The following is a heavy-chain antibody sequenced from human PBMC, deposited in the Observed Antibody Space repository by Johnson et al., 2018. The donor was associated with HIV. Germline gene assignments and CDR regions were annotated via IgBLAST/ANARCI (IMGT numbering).Heavy chain of an antibody. V-gene: IGHV3-23*04. CDR3: AKDIYGYDAFDI. CDR2: ISGSGGNT. D-gene: IGHD5-24*01. J-gene: IGHJ3*02. Sequence: MQLVESGGGLVQPGGSLRLSCAASEFTFANYAMSWVRQAPGKGLEWVSTISGSGGNTSYADSVKGRFTMSRDNSKNTLYLQMNSLRAEDTALYYCAKDIYGYDAFDIWGQGTMVTVSS. CDR1: EFTFANYA.